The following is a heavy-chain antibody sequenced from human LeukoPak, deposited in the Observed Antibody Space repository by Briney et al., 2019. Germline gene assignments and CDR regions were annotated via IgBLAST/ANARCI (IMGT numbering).Heavy chain of an antibody. Sequence: TGGSLRLSCAASGFTFSSYEMNWVRQAPGKGLEWVAVISYDGSNKYYADSVKGRFTISRDNSKNTLYLQMNSLRAEDTAVYYCARDPPPYSSGWYYFDYWGQGTLVTVSS. CDR1: GFTFSSYE. J-gene: IGHJ4*02. V-gene: IGHV3-30*04. CDR2: ISYDGSNK. CDR3: ARDPPPYSSGWYYFDY. D-gene: IGHD6-19*01.